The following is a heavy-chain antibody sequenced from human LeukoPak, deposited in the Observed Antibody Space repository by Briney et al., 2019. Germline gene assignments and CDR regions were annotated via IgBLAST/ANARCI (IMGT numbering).Heavy chain of an antibody. CDR1: GYTLTELS. CDR2: FDPEDGET. D-gene: IGHD4-17*01. Sequence: ASVKVSCKVSGYTLTELSMHWVRQAPGKGLEWMGGFDPEDGETIYAQKFQGRVTMTEDTSTDTAYMELSSLRSEDTAVYYCARGHGDYIYYYYGMDVWGQGTTVTVSS. V-gene: IGHV1-24*01. CDR3: ARGHGDYIYYYYGMDV. J-gene: IGHJ6*02.